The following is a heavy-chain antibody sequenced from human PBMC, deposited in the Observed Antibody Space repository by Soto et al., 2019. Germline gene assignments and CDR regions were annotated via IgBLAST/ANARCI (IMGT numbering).Heavy chain of an antibody. Sequence: PSGTLSPTRSVSGASLSRYYWALVPQTPGKGLEWIGYIYSSGDTNYNPSLKSRVTISVDTSKNQFSLKLSSVTAADTAVYYCARQRGFGDLFDSWGQGTLVTVSS. CDR1: GASLSRYY. CDR2: IYSSGDT. V-gene: IGHV4-59*01. J-gene: IGHJ5*01. CDR3: ARQRGFGDLFDS. D-gene: IGHD3-10*01.